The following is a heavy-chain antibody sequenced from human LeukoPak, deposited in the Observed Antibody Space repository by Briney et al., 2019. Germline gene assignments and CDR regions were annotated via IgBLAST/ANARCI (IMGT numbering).Heavy chain of an antibody. D-gene: IGHD3-9*01. J-gene: IGHJ6*03. CDR2: MNPNSGNT. CDR3: ARADTYYYYMDV. V-gene: IGHV1-8*01. Sequence: ASVKVSCKASGYTFPSYDINWVRQATGHGHGRMGWMNPNSGNTGYAQKFQGRVTMTRNTSISTAYMELSSLRSEDTAVYYCARADTYYYYMDVWGKGTTVTVSS. CDR1: GYTFPSYD.